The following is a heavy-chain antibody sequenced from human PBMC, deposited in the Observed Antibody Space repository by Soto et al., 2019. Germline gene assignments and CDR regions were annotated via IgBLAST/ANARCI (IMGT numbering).Heavy chain of an antibody. CDR1: GYSFNTYW. CDR2: IYPGESNT. Sequence: PGESLKISCKGSGYSFNTYWIGWVRQMPGKGLEWMGIIYPGESNTRYSPSFEGQVTISADRSISTAYVQWSSLKASDAAMYYCATLTVNTPSAYCYCGMDVWGQGTTVTVSS. D-gene: IGHD4-17*01. J-gene: IGHJ6*02. V-gene: IGHV5-51*01. CDR3: ATLTVNTPSAYCYCGMDV.